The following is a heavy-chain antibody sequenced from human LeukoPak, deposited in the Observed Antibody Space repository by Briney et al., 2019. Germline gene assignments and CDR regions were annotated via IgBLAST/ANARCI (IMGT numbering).Heavy chain of an antibody. CDR2: IYYSGVT. D-gene: IGHD6-6*01. V-gene: IGHV4-39*01. CDR3: ARYSSSSGWFDP. J-gene: IGHJ5*02. Sequence: SETLSLTCSVSGGSISTSGYYWGWIRQPPGKRLEFIGNIYYSGVTYYNPSLESRVTISLDTSKNQFSLRLSSVTAADTSLYYCARYSSSSGWFDPWGQGTLVTVSS. CDR1: GGSISTSGYY.